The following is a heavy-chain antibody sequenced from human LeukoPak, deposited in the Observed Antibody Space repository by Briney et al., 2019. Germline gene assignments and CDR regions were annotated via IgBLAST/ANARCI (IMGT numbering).Heavy chain of an antibody. CDR2: ISSSGSTI. CDR1: GLTFSTSS. D-gene: IGHD6-13*01. J-gene: IGHJ4*02. Sequence: GGSLRLSCAVSGLTFSTSSMMWVRQAPGKGLEWVSYISSSGSTIYYADSVKGRFTISRDNAKNSLYLQMNSLRAEDTAVYYCARDSSRLGSWYGVNDYWGQGTLVTVSS. CDR3: ARDSSRLGSWYGVNDY. V-gene: IGHV3-48*04.